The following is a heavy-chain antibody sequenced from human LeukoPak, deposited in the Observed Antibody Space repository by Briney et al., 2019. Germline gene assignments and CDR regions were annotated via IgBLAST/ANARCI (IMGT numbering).Heavy chain of an antibody. CDR2: IVVGSGNT. CDR1: GFTFTSSA. Sequence: SVKVSCKASGFTFTSSAMQWVRQARGQRLEWIGWIVVGSGNTNCAQKFQERVTITRDMSTSTAYMELSGLRSEDTAVYYCAALGAPELQDYWGQGTLVTVSS. CDR3: AALGAPELQDY. D-gene: IGHD1-26*01. J-gene: IGHJ4*02. V-gene: IGHV1-58*02.